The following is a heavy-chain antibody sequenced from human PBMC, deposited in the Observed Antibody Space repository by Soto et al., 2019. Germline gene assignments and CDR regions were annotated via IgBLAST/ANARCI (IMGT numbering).Heavy chain of an antibody. D-gene: IGHD2-15*01. CDR1: GYTFTSYY. CDR3: ARTGSGSTYSYYYGMDV. J-gene: IGHJ6*02. V-gene: IGHV1-46*01. Sequence: RASVKVSCKASGYTFTSYYIHWVRQAPGQGLEWMGIINPSGGSTTYAQKFQDRVIMTRDTSTSTVYMELSSLSSEDTAVYYCARTGSGSTYSYYYGMDVSGQGTTVTLSS. CDR2: INPSGGST.